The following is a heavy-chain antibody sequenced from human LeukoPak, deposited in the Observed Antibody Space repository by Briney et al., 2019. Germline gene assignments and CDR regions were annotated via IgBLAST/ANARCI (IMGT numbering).Heavy chain of an antibody. CDR3: AREVDSGSFRAHFDY. Sequence: GGSLRLSCAASGFTFSSYSMNWVRQAPGKGLEWVSSISSSSSYIYYADSVKGRFTISRDNAKNSLYLQMNSLRAEDTAVYYCAREVDSGSFRAHFDYWGQGTLVTVSS. CDR1: GFTFSSYS. CDR2: ISSSSSYI. D-gene: IGHD1-26*01. J-gene: IGHJ4*02. V-gene: IGHV3-21*01.